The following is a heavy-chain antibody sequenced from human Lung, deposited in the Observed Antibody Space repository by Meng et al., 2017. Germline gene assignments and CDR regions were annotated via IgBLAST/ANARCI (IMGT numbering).Heavy chain of an antibody. D-gene: IGHD6-13*01. V-gene: IGHV1-2*06. J-gene: IGHJ4*02. CDR2: IDPKSGDT. CDR3: ARDEDISAAGKLFSDY. CDR1: GYNFPDYW. Sequence: QVQLVQSGAEVEKPGASVKVSCKPSGYNFPDYWLHWVRRAPGQGLEWMGRIDPKSGDTHYAQRFQGRVTMTGDTSISTAYMELSGLRSDDTAMYYCARDEDISAAGKLFSDYWGQGTLVTVSS.